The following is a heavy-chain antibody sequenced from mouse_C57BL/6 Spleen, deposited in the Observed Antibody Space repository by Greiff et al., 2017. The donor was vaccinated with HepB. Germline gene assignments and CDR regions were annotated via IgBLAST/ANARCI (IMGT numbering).Heavy chain of an antibody. CDR1: GYTFPSYW. V-gene: IGHV1-64*01. Sequence: QVQLQQPGAELVKPGASVRLSCKASGYTFPSYWMHWVKQRPGQGLEWIGMIHPKSGSTNYNEKFKSKATLTVDTSSSTAYMQLSSLTSEDSAVYYCAVLLSPYSYAMHYSGQGTPASVSS. D-gene: IGHD2-1*01. CDR2: IHPKSGST. CDR3: AVLLSPYSYAMHY. J-gene: IGHJ4*01.